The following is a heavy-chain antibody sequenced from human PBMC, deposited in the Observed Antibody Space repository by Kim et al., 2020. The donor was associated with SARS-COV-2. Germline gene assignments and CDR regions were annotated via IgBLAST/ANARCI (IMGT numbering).Heavy chain of an antibody. CDR2: INGIGSAT. Sequence: GGSLRLSCAASGFTFIGYAMSWVRQAPGKGLEWVSTINGIGSATYYADSVKGRFTISRDNFKITLSLQMNSLRAEDTAIYYCAKGSAAAAGFDYWGQGTL. CDR3: AKGSAAAAGFDY. D-gene: IGHD6-13*01. J-gene: IGHJ4*02. CDR1: GFTFIGYA. V-gene: IGHV3-23*01.